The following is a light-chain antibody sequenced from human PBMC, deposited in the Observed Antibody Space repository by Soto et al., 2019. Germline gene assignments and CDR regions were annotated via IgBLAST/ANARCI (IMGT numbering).Light chain of an antibody. CDR3: QQRNYWPIT. Sequence: EIVLTESPATLSLSPGERATLSCRASQSIRNFLAWYQQKPGQAPRLLIYDASNRATGIPARFSGSGSGTEFTLSISSLEPEDFAVYYCQQRNYWPITFGQGTRLEIK. V-gene: IGKV3-11*01. J-gene: IGKJ5*01. CDR1: QSIRNF. CDR2: DAS.